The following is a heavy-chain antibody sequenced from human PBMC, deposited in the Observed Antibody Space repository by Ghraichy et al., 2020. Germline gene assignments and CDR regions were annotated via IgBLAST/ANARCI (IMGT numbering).Heavy chain of an antibody. J-gene: IGHJ6*03. CDR3: ARVPRYCSSTSCPRHYYYYYMDV. Sequence: SETLSLTCTVSGGSISSYYWSWIRQPPGKGLEWIGYIYYSGSTNYNPSLKSRVTISVDTSKNQFSLKLSSVTAADTAVYYCARVPRYCSSTSCPRHYYYYYMDVWGKGTTVTVSS. V-gene: IGHV4-59*01. D-gene: IGHD2-2*01. CDR2: IYYSGST. CDR1: GGSISSYY.